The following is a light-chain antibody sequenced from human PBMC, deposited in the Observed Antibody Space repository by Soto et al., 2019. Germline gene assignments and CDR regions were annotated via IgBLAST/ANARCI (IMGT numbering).Light chain of an antibody. CDR1: QSVRAW. V-gene: IGKV1-5*01. CDR2: DVS. J-gene: IGKJ1*01. CDR3: QQYHRYSP. Sequence: LSPSILSESVGDRATITFRPSQSVRAWLAWYQEKPGKGPNLVIYDVSTFDSGVPSRFSGSASRTEFTLTLSSLQSDDFATYACQQYHRYSPLGQGTKVDI.